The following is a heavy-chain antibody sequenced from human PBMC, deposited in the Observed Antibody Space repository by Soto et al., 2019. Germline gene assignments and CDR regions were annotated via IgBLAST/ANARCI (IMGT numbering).Heavy chain of an antibody. V-gene: IGHV3-9*01. CDR2: ISWNGSDV. Sequence: EVQLVESGGGLVQPGRSLRLSCAASGFIFDDYAIHWVRRAPGKGLEWVSGISWNGSDVGYAESVKGRFTISRDNAKNSLYLQMDSLRAEDTALYYCATLPLYASRFASWGQGTLVTVSS. CDR1: GFIFDDYA. J-gene: IGHJ4*02. D-gene: IGHD3-16*01. CDR3: ATLPLYASRFAS.